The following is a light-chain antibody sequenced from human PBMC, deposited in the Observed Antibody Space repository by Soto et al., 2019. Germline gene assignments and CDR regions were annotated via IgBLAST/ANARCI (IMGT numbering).Light chain of an antibody. Sequence: DTQMTQSPSTLSASVGDRVTITCRASQSISSWLAWYQQKPGKAPNLLIFKASTLESGVPSRFSGSGSGTEFTLTISSLQPDDFATYYCQQYNVYPWSFGQGTKVEIK. CDR2: KAS. CDR1: QSISSW. CDR3: QQYNVYPWS. V-gene: IGKV1-5*03. J-gene: IGKJ1*01.